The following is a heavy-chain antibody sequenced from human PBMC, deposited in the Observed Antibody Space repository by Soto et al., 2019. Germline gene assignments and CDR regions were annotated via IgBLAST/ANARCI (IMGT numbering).Heavy chain of an antibody. CDR1: GGAFNTYT. CDR3: ARDIASDGTRGYYHDS. D-gene: IGHD3-22*01. Sequence: KTRASVKVSCKASGGAFNTYTLSWVRLAPGQGLEWMARFIPMFGIGNHAQKFQGRVTLTADTSTSTAYLELSSLTSADTAVYYCARDIASDGTRGYYHDSWGQGTLVTVSS. CDR2: FIPMFGIG. V-gene: IGHV1-69*04. J-gene: IGHJ4*02.